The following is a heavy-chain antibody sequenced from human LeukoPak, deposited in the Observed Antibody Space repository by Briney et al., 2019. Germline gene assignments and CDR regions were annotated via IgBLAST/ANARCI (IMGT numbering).Heavy chain of an antibody. Sequence: PGASVKVSCKASGYTFTGYYMHWVRQAPGQGLEWMGWINPNSGGTNYAQKFQGRVTMTRDTSISTAYMELSRLRSDDTAVYYCARDYYDSSGPLAGCAFDIWGQGTMVTVSS. V-gene: IGHV1-2*02. J-gene: IGHJ3*02. CDR2: INPNSGGT. D-gene: IGHD3-22*01. CDR1: GYTFTGYY. CDR3: ARDYYDSSGPLAGCAFDI.